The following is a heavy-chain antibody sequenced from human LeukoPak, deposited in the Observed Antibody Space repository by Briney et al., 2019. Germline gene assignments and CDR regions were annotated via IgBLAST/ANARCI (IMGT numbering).Heavy chain of an antibody. CDR2: ISYDGSNK. CDR3: ARDIRDGYNSRFDY. V-gene: IGHV3-30*14. Sequence: GGSLRLSCAASGFTFSSYAMHWVRQAPGKGLEWVAVISYDGSNKYYADSVKGRFTISRDNSKNTLYLQMNSLRAEDTAVYYCARDIRDGYNSRFDYWGQGTLVTVSS. D-gene: IGHD5-24*01. J-gene: IGHJ4*02. CDR1: GFTFSSYA.